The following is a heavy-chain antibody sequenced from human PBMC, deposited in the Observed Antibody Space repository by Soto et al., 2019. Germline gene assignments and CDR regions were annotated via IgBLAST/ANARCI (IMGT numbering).Heavy chain of an antibody. J-gene: IGHJ4*02. CDR2: IYHSGST. V-gene: IGHV4-30-2*01. CDR1: GGSISSGGYS. Sequence: QLQLHESGSGLVKPSQTLSLTCAVSGGSISSGGYSWSWIRQPPGKGLEWIGYIYHSGSTYYNPSLKSRVTISVDRSKNQFSLKLSSVTAADTAVYYCARARPGDPSDYWGQGTLVTVSS. D-gene: IGHD2-21*02. CDR3: ARARPGDPSDY.